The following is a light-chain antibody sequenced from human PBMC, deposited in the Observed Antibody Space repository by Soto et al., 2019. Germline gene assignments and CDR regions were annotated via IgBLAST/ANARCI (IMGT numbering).Light chain of an antibody. V-gene: IGKV3-15*01. CDR1: QSVSSD. J-gene: IGKJ1*01. CDR2: GAS. CDR3: QQYNTWHPKMA. Sequence: VVTQSPATLSVFPGETATLSCRASQSVSSDLAWYQQRPGQAPRLLIYGASTRATGIPARFRGSGSGTEFRLTISSLQSEDFATYYCQQYNTWHPKMAFGLGTKVDIK.